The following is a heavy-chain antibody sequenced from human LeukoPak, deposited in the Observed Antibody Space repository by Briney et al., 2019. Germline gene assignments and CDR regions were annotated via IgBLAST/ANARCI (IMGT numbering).Heavy chain of an antibody. Sequence: SVNVSCKASGGTFSSYAISWVRQAPGQGLEWMGGIIPILGTANYAQKFQGRVTITTDESTSTAYMELSRLRSDDTAVYYCERDYAYYDILTSYIPVYYFDYWGQGTLVTVSS. CDR1: GGTFSSYA. CDR3: ERDYAYYDILTSYIPVYYFDY. D-gene: IGHD3-9*01. CDR2: IIPILGTA. J-gene: IGHJ4*02. V-gene: IGHV1-69*05.